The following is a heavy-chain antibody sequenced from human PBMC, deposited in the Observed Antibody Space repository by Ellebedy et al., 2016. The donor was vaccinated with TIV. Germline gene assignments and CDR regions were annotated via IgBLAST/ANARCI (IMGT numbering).Heavy chain of an antibody. Sequence: GGSLRLXXAASGFTFSSYSMNWVRQAPGKGLEWVSSISSSSSYIYYADSVKGRFTISRDNAKNSLYLQMNSLRAEDTAVYYCASSVVRGVDAFDIWGQGTMVTVSS. V-gene: IGHV3-21*04. CDR2: ISSSSSYI. CDR1: GFTFSSYS. D-gene: IGHD3-10*01. J-gene: IGHJ3*02. CDR3: ASSVVRGVDAFDI.